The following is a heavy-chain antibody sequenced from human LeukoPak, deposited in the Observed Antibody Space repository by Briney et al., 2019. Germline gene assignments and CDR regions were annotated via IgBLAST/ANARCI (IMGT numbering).Heavy chain of an antibody. Sequence: GASVKVSCKASGYTFTSYWIGWVRQMPGKGLEWMGIIYPGDSDTRYSPSFQGQVTISADKSIGTAYLQWSSLKASDTAMYYCARVRSSSGYYYYYMDVWGKGTTVTVSS. V-gene: IGHV5-51*01. D-gene: IGHD6-13*01. CDR1: GYTFTSYW. CDR3: ARVRSSSGYYYYYMDV. CDR2: IYPGDSDT. J-gene: IGHJ6*03.